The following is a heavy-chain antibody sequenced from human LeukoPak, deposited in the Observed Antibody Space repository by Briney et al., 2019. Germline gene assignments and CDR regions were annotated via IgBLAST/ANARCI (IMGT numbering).Heavy chain of an antibody. CDR2: ISSSSSTI. Sequence: GSLRLSCAASGFTFSSYSMNWVRQAPGKGLEWVSYISSSSSTIYYADSLKGRFTISRDNAKNSLYLQMNSLRAEDTAVYYCAREGTLNGAGDGTFDIWGQGTMVTVSS. CDR3: AREGTLNGAGDGTFDI. V-gene: IGHV3-48*04. D-gene: IGHD7-27*01. J-gene: IGHJ3*02. CDR1: GFTFSSYS.